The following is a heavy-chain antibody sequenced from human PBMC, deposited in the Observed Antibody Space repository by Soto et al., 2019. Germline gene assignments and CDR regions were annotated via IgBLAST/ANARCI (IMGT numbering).Heavy chain of an antibody. CDR2: IYHSGST. CDR3: ARSSITSRLFMYPFDY. J-gene: IGHJ4*02. CDR1: GGSISIGGYS. Sequence: PSDTLSLTCAVSGGSISIGGYSWSWILHPPGKGLEWIGYIYHSGSTYYNPSLKSRVTISLDTSKNQFSLRLNSVTAADTAVYYCARSSITSRLFMYPFDYWGQGNMVTVSS. D-gene: IGHD6-6*01. V-gene: IGHV4-30-2*01.